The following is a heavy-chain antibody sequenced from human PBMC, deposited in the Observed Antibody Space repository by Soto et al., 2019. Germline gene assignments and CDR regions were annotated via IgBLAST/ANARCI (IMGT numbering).Heavy chain of an antibody. CDR1: GFSMSGYS. V-gene: IGHV3-48*02. D-gene: IGHD2-21*01. J-gene: IGHJ4*01. Sequence: QLVASGGDLVQPGGSLRLSCEASGFSMSGYSMCWVRQSAGKGLEWLAYITVVTGNTRYADSVKGRFTISADRGRNSVFLQLNSLGDEDTAVYYCVRDRDLGGDMAHGDFWGQGPLVTVSS. CDR2: ITVVTGNT. CDR3: VRDRDLGGDMAHGDF.